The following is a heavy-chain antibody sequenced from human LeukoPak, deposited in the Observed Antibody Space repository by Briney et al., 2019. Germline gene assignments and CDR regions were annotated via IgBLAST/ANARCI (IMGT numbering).Heavy chain of an antibody. CDR3: ARSTLRTPFDY. D-gene: IGHD2-15*01. V-gene: IGHV1-2*02. Sequence: GASVKVSCKASGYTFTAYYMHWVRQAPGQGLEWMGWINPNSGSTKYTQKFQGRVTVTRYESIRTVYMELSRLRSDDTAACYCARSTLRTPFDYWGQGTLVTVSS. CDR2: INPNSGST. J-gene: IGHJ4*02. CDR1: GYTFTAYY.